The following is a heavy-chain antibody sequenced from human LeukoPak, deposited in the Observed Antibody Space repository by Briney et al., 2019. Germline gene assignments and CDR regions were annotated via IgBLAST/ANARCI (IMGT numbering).Heavy chain of an antibody. D-gene: IGHD6-19*01. CDR2: IYDSGTT. V-gene: IGHV4-59*08. Sequence: SETLSLTCSVSVVSISSLTWIRQSPGKGLEWIGYIYDSGTTNYNPALKSRLTLSVDRSRKQFSLTLKFVTAADTAVYYCARQVSCVAVAGPRDDAFDIWGQGTMITVSS. CDR3: ARQVSCVAVAGPRDDAFDI. J-gene: IGHJ3*02. CDR1: VVSISS.